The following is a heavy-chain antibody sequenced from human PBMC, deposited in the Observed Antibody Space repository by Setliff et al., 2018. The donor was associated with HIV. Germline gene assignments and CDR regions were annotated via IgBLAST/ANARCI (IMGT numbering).Heavy chain of an antibody. CDR1: GYTFTSYD. Sequence: ASVKVSCKASGYTFTSYDINWVRQATGQGLEWMGWMNPNSGNTGYAQKFRGRITMTRDTSIGTAHMELRRLRSDDTAVYFCARGYASGSGSYYFDYWGQGTLVTVSS. CDR3: ARGYASGSGSYYFDY. V-gene: IGHV1-8*02. J-gene: IGHJ4*02. CDR2: MNPNSGNT. D-gene: IGHD3-16*01.